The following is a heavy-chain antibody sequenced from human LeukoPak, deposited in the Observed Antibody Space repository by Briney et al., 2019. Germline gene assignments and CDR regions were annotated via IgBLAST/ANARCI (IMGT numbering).Heavy chain of an antibody. J-gene: IGHJ2*01. V-gene: IGHV3-11*04. Sequence: TGGSLRLSCAASGFTFSNYYMSWIHPAPGKGLEWLLYTSTSGYTNHYVDSVKGRFTVSRDNAKNSLNLQMNNLRDDDTGVYYCVRVDESSSRSWYFDLSGRGTRVTVSS. D-gene: IGHD6-13*01. CDR2: TSTSGYTN. CDR3: VRVDESSSRSWYFDL. CDR1: GFTFSNYY.